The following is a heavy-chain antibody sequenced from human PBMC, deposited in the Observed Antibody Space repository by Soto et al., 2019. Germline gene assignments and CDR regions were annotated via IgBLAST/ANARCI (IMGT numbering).Heavy chain of an antibody. D-gene: IGHD1-26*01. Sequence: SQTLSLTYAISGDSVSSSRATWHWIRQSPSRGLEWLVRTYYRSKWYNDYAESVKSRITINPYTSKNQFSLHLNYVTPEDTAVYYCVRLIGNSWLDFWGQGTLVTVSS. CDR1: GDSVSSSRAT. CDR3: VRLIGNSWLDF. CDR2: TYYRSKWYN. J-gene: IGHJ5*01. V-gene: IGHV6-1*01.